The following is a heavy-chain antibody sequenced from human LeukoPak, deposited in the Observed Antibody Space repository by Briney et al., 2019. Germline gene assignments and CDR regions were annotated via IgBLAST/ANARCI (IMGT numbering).Heavy chain of an antibody. D-gene: IGHD3-22*01. CDR3: ARLLRYYDSSGRYYFDY. J-gene: IGHJ4*02. CDR1: GGSISSGDYY. V-gene: IGHV4-30-4*01. Sequence: SETLSLTCTVSGGSISSGDYYWSWIRQPPGKGLEWIGYIYYSGSTYYNPSLKSRVTISVDTSKNQFSLKLSSVTAADTAVYYCARLLRYYDSSGRYYFDYWGQGTLVTVSS. CDR2: IYYSGST.